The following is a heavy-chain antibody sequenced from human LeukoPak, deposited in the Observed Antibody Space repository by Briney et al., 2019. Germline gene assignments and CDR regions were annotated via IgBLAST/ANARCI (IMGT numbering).Heavy chain of an antibody. Sequence: GSSVKVSCKASGGTFSTYAITWVRQAPGQGPEWMGGIIPISGTPTSAQRFQGRLTITTDESPSTVYMELTSLRSEDTAVYYCAILDFKYYYDSSGYRRSFDYWGQGTLVTVSS. D-gene: IGHD3-22*01. J-gene: IGHJ4*02. CDR3: AILDFKYYYDSSGYRRSFDY. CDR1: GGTFSTYA. CDR2: IIPISGTP. V-gene: IGHV1-69*05.